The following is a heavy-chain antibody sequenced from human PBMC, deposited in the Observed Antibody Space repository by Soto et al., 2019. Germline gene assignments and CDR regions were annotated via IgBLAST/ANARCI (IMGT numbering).Heavy chain of an antibody. Sequence: GGSLRLSCAASGFSVSNNYMTWVRQSPGKGLEWVSIIYSGGSTYYSESVKGRTTISRDTSKNIVFLQVNSLRAEDTAVYFCARATRYFGSFDSWGQGTLVTVSS. CDR1: GFSVSNNY. D-gene: IGHD3-3*01. J-gene: IGHJ4*02. CDR3: ARATRYFGSFDS. V-gene: IGHV3-53*01. CDR2: IYSGGST.